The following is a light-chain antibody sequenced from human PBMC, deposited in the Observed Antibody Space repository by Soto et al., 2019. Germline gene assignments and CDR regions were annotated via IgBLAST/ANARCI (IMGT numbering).Light chain of an antibody. CDR3: QQYNSFWT. Sequence: DIQMTQSPSTLSASVGDRVTITCRASQSISSWLAWYQQKPGKAPKLLIYKASGLESGVPSRFSGSGSGTEFTLTISSLQPDDFATYYCQQYNSFWTFGQGTKVEI. V-gene: IGKV1-5*03. J-gene: IGKJ1*01. CDR1: QSISSW. CDR2: KAS.